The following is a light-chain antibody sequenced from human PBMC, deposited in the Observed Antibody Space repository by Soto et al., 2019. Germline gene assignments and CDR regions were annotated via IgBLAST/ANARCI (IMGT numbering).Light chain of an antibody. CDR1: QGISGW. CDR2: AAS. CDR3: QQANSFPRLT. J-gene: IGKJ4*01. V-gene: IGKV1-12*01. Sequence: DIQMTQSPSSVSASVGDRVTITCRANQGISGWLAWYQQKPGKAPKLLIYAASTFQSGVPSRFISSGSGTDFTLTISSLQPEDFATYYFQQANSFPRLTFGGVTKVDLK.